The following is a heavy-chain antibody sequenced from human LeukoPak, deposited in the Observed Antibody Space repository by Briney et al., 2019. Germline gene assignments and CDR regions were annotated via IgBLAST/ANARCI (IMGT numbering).Heavy chain of an antibody. V-gene: IGHV3-43*01. CDR2: ITGHGGSP. CDR1: GFAFDDHT. CDR3: AKGDISGSDY. J-gene: IGHJ4*02. Sequence: PGGSLRLSCAASGFAFDDHTMHWVRQAPGKGLEWVSLITGHGGSPFYADSVKGRFTISRDNSKNSLYLQMNRLRTEDTALYYCAKGDISGSDYRGQGTLVTVSS. D-gene: IGHD6-19*01.